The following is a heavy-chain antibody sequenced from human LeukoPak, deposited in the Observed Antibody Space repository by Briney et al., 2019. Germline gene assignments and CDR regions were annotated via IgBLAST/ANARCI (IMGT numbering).Heavy chain of an antibody. CDR1: GFRFSGYV. CDR2: IDFSDDGAS. D-gene: IGHD1-26*01. V-gene: IGHV3-23*01. J-gene: IGHJ4*02. Sequence: GGSLRLSCAASGFRFSGYVMSSVRQAPGKGLEYVSSIDFSDDGASYYADSVKGRFTISRDNSKNTLFLQMNSLRVEDTAFYYRARVDSGNYDYWGQGTLLTVSS. CDR3: ARVDSGNYDY.